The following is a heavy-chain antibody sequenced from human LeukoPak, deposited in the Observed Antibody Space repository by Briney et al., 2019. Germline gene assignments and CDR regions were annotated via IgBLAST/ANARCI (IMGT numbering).Heavy chain of an antibody. CDR1: GGSNSDYY. Sequence: PSETLSLTCTVSGGSNSDYYWSWVRQPAGKGLEWIGRIYTTGSTDYNPSLKSRVTMSVDTSKNQFSLKLSSVTAADTAVYYCARGPPPDFDCWGQGTLVTVSS. J-gene: IGHJ4*02. V-gene: IGHV4-4*07. CDR2: IYTTGST. CDR3: ARGPPPDFDC.